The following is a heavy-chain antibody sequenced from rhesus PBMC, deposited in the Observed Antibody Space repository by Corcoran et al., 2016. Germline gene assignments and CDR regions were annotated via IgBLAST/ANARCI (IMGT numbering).Heavy chain of an antibody. D-gene: IGHD5-30*01. CDR1: GGSLGGSP. CDR2: IGGSSGST. J-gene: IGHJ4*01. Sequence: QGPLQESAPGLVKPSATLSLPCHVPGGSLGGSPWTWIRHPPRQGLEWIGYIGGSSGSTDYNPSLKSRVTISTDTSKNQFSLKRSSVTAADTAVYYCARKDDGYSGYVDYWGQGVLVTVSS. V-gene: IGHV4-165*02. CDR3: ARKDDGYSGYVDY.